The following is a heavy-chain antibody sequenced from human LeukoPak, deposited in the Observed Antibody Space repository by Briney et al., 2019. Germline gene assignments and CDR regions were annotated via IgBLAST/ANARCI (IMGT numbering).Heavy chain of an antibody. Sequence: GRSLRISCTAFGFSVGAYLMSWFRQAPGKWLEWIGFISGGTTQNAASVKGSFTISRDDSTSIAYLQMNSLSTEDAAVYYSSRGSGCLSVYSGQGALFTVSS. CDR2: ISGGTT. D-gene: IGHD6-19*01. CDR1: GFSVGAYL. J-gene: IGHJ4*02. V-gene: IGHV3-49*03. CDR3: SRGSGCLSVY.